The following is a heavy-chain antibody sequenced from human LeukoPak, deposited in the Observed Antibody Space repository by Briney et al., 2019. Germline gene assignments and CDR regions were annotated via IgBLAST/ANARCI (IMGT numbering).Heavy chain of an antibody. CDR1: GYTFTSYG. CDR2: ISAYNGNT. CDR3: ARRKAMVYYYYYGMDV. J-gene: IGHJ6*02. V-gene: IGHV1-18*01. D-gene: IGHD5-18*01. Sequence: ASVKVSCKASGYTFTSYGISWVRQAPGQGLEWMGWISAYNGNTNYAQKLQGRVTMTTDTSTSTAYMELRSLRSDDTAVYYCARRKAMVYYYYYGMDVWGQGTTVTVSS.